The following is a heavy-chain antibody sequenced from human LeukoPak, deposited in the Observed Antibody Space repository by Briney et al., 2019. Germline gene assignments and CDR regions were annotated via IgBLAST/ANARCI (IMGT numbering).Heavy chain of an antibody. V-gene: IGHV3-9*01. Sequence: GGSLRLSCAASGFTFDDYAMHWVRQAPGKGLEWVSGISWNGDSIGYADSVKGRFTISRDNAKNSLYLQMNSLRAEDTALYYCAKDSGGSGYDSYFGDWGQGTLVTVSS. D-gene: IGHD5-12*01. CDR1: GFTFDDYA. CDR3: AKDSGGSGYDSYFGD. J-gene: IGHJ4*02. CDR2: ISWNGDSI.